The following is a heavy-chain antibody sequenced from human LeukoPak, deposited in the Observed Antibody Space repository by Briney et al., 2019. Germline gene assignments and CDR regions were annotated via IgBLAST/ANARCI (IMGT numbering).Heavy chain of an antibody. CDR1: GFMFTRFT. J-gene: IGHJ4*02. V-gene: IGHV3-21*01. CDR2: ISTSSSSI. Sequence: GGSLRLSCAASGFMFTRFTMNWVRQAPGKGLEWVSSISTSSSSIYYADSVKGRFTVSRDNAKNSLYLQMNSLRAEDTAVYYCARESYGSDYWGQGTLVTDSS. CDR3: ARESYGSDY. D-gene: IGHD5-18*01.